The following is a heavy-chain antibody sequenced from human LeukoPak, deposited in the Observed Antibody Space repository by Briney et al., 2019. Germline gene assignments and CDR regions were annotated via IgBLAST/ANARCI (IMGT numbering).Heavy chain of an antibody. J-gene: IGHJ4*02. CDR1: GFTFSDYY. CDR3: VRRLSYRSSGDY. Sequence: GGSLRLSCAASGFTFSDYYMTWIRQAPWKGLEWVSYISGSGTTIYYADSVKGRYTISRDNAKTSLYLQMNSLRAEDTAIYYCVRRLSYRSSGDYWGQGTLVTVSS. CDR2: ISGSGTTI. D-gene: IGHD3-10*01. V-gene: IGHV3-11*01.